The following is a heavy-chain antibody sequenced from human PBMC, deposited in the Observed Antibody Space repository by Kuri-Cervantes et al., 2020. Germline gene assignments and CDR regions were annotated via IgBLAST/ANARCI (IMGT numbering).Heavy chain of an antibody. CDR1: DGSFNGYY. V-gene: IGHV4-34*01. CDR2: INHSGST. Sequence: GSLRLSCAVYDGSFNGYYWTWIRQPPGKGLEWIGEINHSGSTNYNPSLKSRVTISVDTSKNQFSLKLSSVTAADTAVYYCARGYYHMDVWGEGTSVTVSS. J-gene: IGHJ6*03. CDR3: ARGYYHMDV.